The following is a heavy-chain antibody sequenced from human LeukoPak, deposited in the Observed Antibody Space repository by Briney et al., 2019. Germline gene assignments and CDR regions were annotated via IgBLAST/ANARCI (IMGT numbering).Heavy chain of an antibody. CDR2: IYTSGST. Sequence: SQTLSLTCTVSGGSISSGSYYWSWIRQPAGKGLEWIGLIYTSGSTNYNPSLKSRVTISVDTSKNQFSLKLSSVTAADTAVYYCATVSDSSSWNYYYYMDVWGKGTTVTISS. CDR3: ATVSDSSSWNYYYYMDV. CDR1: GGSISSGSYY. V-gene: IGHV4-61*02. D-gene: IGHD6-13*01. J-gene: IGHJ6*03.